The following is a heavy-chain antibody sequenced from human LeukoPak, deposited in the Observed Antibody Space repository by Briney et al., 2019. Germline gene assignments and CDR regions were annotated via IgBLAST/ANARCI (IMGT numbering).Heavy chain of an antibody. J-gene: IGHJ4*02. Sequence: GGSLRLSCAASGFTFSTYWMHWVRQAPGKGLVWVSRINSVGSRTSCADSVKGRFTISRDNAKNTLYLQMNSLRAEDTAVYYCAREPGIAALFDYWGQGTLVTVSS. D-gene: IGHD6-13*01. V-gene: IGHV3-74*01. CDR3: AREPGIAALFDY. CDR1: GFTFSTYW. CDR2: INSVGSRT.